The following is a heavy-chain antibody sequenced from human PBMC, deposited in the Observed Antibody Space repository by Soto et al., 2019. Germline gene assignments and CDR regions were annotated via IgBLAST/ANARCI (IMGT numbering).Heavy chain of an antibody. CDR3: ARRYSSSFDF. Sequence: SETLSLTCTVSGGSISSYYWSWIRQPPGKGLEWIGYIFYSGSTNYNPSLKSRVTISVDTSKNQFSLKLSSVTAADTAVYYCARRYSSSFDFWGQGTLVTVSS. J-gene: IGHJ4*02. V-gene: IGHV4-59*08. D-gene: IGHD6-13*01. CDR2: IFYSGST. CDR1: GGSISSYY.